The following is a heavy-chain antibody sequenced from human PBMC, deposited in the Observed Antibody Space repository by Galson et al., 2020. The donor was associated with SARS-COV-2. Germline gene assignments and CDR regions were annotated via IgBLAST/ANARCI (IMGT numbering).Heavy chain of an antibody. CDR3: AKPDPGYSSSFYWYFDL. V-gene: IGHV3-30*18. CDR2: ISQDGSNQ. D-gene: IGHD6-13*01. Sequence: TGGSLRLSCAASGFTFSNYGMHWVRQAPGKGLEWVTVISQDGSNQYYADSVKGRFTISRDDSKNTLYLQMNSLRVEDTAVYYCAKPDPGYSSSFYWYFDLWGRGTLVTVSS. J-gene: IGHJ2*01. CDR1: GFTFSNYG.